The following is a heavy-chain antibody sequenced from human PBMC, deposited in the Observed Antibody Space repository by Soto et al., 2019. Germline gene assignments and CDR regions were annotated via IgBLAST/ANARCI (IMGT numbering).Heavy chain of an antibody. CDR2: IYSSGST. D-gene: IGHD3-22*01. CDR1: GFTFSSND. CDR3: ATRPLLPGAP. J-gene: IGHJ3*01. V-gene: IGHV3-53*01. Sequence: EVQLVESGGGLIQPGGSLRLSCAASGFTFSSNDMNWVRQAPGKGLDWVSLIYSSGSTSYADSVKGRFTISSDNSKNTLYLQMSSLRAEDTAVYYCATRPLLPGAPWGQGTMVTVSS.